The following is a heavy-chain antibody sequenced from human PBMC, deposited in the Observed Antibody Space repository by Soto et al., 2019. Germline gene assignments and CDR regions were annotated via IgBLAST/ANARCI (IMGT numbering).Heavy chain of an antibody. V-gene: IGHV4-4*02. J-gene: IGHJ4*02. CDR2: IYHSGST. CDR1: SGSISSSNW. D-gene: IGHD6-19*01. Sequence: SETLSLTCAVSSGSISSSNWWSWVRQPPGKGLEWIGEIYHSGSTNYNPSLKSRVTISVDKSKNQFSLKLSSVTAADTAVYYCARSDLYSSGWYFDYWGQGTLVTVSS. CDR3: ARSDLYSSGWYFDY.